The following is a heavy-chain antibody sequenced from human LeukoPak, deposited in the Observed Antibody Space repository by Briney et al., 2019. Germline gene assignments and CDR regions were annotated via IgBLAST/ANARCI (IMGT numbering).Heavy chain of an antibody. J-gene: IGHJ5*02. CDR2: ISFSGDVT. D-gene: IGHD3-10*01. V-gene: IGHV3-23*01. Sequence: PGGSLRLSCSASGVTLGTHAMSWVRQAPGKGLEWVSAISFSGDVTFYADSVKGRFTISRDNAKNSLYLQMNSLRAEDTAVYCCASGGLNPWGQGTLVTVSS. CDR3: ASGGLNP. CDR1: GVTLGTHA.